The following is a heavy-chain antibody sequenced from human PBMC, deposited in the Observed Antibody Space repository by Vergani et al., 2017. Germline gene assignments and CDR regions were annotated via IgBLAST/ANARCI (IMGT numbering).Heavy chain of an antibody. CDR3: AAEASTSFHMDV. V-gene: IGHV1-58*02. D-gene: IGHD2-2*01. CDR2: IVVGSGNT. J-gene: IGHJ6*03. Sequence: QMQLVQSRPEVKKPGTSVKVSCKASGFTFTSSAMQCVRQARGQRLEWIGWIVVGSGNTNYAQKFQERVTITRDMSTSTAYMELSSLRSEDTAVYYCAAEASTSFHMDVWGKGTTVTVSS. CDR1: GFTFTSSA.